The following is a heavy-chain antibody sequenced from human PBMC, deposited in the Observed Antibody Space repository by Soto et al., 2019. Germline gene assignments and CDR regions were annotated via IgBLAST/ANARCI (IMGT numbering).Heavy chain of an antibody. CDR3: ASPKIAFYNWFDP. CDR2: IYYSGST. D-gene: IGHD3-3*02. V-gene: IGHV4-39*01. CDR1: GGSISSGGYY. J-gene: IGHJ5*02. Sequence: SETLSLTCTVSGGSISSGGYYWGCIRLPPGKGLEWIGSIYYSGSTYYNPSLKSRVTISVDTSKNQFSLKLSSVTAADTAVYYCASPKIAFYNWFDPWGQGTLVTVSS.